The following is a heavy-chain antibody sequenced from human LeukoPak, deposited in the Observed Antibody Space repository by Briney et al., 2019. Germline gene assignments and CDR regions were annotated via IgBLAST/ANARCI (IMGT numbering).Heavy chain of an antibody. D-gene: IGHD3-3*01. Sequence: ASVKVSCKASGYTFTSYDINWVRQATGQGLEWMGWISAYNGNTNYAQKLQGRVTMTTDTSTSTAYMELRSLRSDDTAVYYCARDRRISLYDFWSGYDFGYWGQGTLVTVSS. CDR1: GYTFTSYD. CDR3: ARDRRISLYDFWSGYDFGY. CDR2: ISAYNGNT. J-gene: IGHJ4*02. V-gene: IGHV1-18*01.